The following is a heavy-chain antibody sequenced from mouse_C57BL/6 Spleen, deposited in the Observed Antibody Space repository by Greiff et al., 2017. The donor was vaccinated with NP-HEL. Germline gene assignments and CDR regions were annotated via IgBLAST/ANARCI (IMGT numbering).Heavy chain of an antibody. Sequence: QVQLQQSGAELVKPGASVKMSCKASGYTFTSYWINWVKQRPGQGLEWIGVIYPGSGSTNYNEKFKSKATLTVDTSSSTAYMQLISLTSYDSACFYCADGSGYWSYGVWGTGATVTVST. CDR3: ADGSGYWSYGV. CDR1: GYTFTSYW. J-gene: IGHJ1*03. CDR2: IYPGSGST. V-gene: IGHV1-55*01. D-gene: IGHD1-1*01.